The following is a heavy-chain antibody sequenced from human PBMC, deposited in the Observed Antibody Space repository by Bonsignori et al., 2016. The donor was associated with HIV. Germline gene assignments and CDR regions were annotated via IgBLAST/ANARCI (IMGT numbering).Heavy chain of an antibody. D-gene: IGHD1-26*01. Sequence: WIRQPPGKGLEWVSVIYSGGSTYYADSVKGRFTISRDNSKNTLYLQMNSLRAEDTAVYYCARDSGVSGGGGHWGQGTLVTVSS. V-gene: IGHV3-66*01. J-gene: IGHJ4*02. CDR2: IYSGGST. CDR3: ARDSGVSGGGGH.